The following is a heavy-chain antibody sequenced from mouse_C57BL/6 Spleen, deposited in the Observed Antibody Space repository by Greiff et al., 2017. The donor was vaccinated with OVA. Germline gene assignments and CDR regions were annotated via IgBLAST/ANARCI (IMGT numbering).Heavy chain of an antibody. V-gene: IGHV5-16*01. Sequence: EVNLVESEGGLVQPGSSMKLSCTASGFTFSDYYMAWVRQVPEKGLEWVANINYDGSSTYYLDSLKSRFIISRDNAKNILYLQMSSLKSEDTATYYCARTVAEEVYFDYWGQGTTLTVSS. CDR1: GFTFSDYY. CDR3: ARTVAEEVYFDY. CDR2: INYDGSST. J-gene: IGHJ2*01.